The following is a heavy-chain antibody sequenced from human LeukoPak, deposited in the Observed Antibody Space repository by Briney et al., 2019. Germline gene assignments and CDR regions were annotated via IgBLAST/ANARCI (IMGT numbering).Heavy chain of an antibody. CDR2: IYYSGST. V-gene: IGHV4-59*01. CDR1: GGSISSYY. D-gene: IGHD5-18*01. J-gene: IGHJ4*02. CDR3: ARSYSELKDTDHFGY. Sequence: SETLSLTCTVSGGSISSYYWSWIRQPPGKGLEWIGYIYYSGSTNYNPSLKSRVTISVDTSKNQFSLKLSSVTAADTAVYYCARSYSELKDTDHFGYWGQGTLVTVSS.